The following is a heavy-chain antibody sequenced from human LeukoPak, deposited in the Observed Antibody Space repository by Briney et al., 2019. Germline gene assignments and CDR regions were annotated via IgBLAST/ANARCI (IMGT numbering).Heavy chain of an antibody. CDR2: IYYSGST. CDR3: AREHYYGSGIDY. J-gene: IGHJ4*02. CDR1: GGSTSSYH. V-gene: IGHV4-59*01. Sequence: PSETLSLTCTVSGGSTSSYHWNWIRQPPGKGLEWIGYIYYSGSTNYNPSLKSRVTISVDTSKNQFSLKLSSVTAADTAMYYCAREHYYGSGIDYWGQGTLVTVSS. D-gene: IGHD3-10*01.